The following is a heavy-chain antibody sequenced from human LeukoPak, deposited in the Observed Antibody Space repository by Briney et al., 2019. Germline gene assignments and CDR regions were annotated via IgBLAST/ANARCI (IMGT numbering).Heavy chain of an antibody. Sequence: SETLSLTCAVSGYSISSGYYWGWIRQPPGKGLEWIGSIYHSGSTYYNPSLKSRVTISVDTSKNQFSLKLSSVPAADTAVYYCAISPWIQLWLGAFDIWGQGTLVTVSS. D-gene: IGHD5-18*01. CDR2: IYHSGST. J-gene: IGHJ3*02. CDR1: GYSISSGYY. V-gene: IGHV4-38-2*01. CDR3: AISPWIQLWLGAFDI.